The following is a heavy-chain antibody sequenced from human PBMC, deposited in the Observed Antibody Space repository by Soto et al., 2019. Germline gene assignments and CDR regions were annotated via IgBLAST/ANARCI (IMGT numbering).Heavy chain of an antibody. CDR2: ISGSSSTI. V-gene: IGHV3-48*01. CDR1: GFTFSSYA. CDR3: ARANYYGSPGDFDY. J-gene: IGHJ4*02. D-gene: IGHD3-10*01. Sequence: GGSLRLSCAASGFTFSSYAMSWVRQAPGKGLEWVSAISGSSSTIYYADSVKGRFTISRDNAKNSLYLQMNSLRAEDTAVYYCARANYYGSPGDFDYWGQGTLVTVSS.